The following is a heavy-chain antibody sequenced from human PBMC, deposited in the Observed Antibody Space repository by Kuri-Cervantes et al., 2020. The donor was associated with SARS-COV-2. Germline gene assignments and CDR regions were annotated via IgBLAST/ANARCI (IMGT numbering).Heavy chain of an antibody. Sequence: GSLRLSCTVSGYSISSGYYWGWIRQPPGKGLEWIGSIYHSGSTYYNPSLKSRVTMSVDTSKNQFSLKLSSVTAVDTAVYYCARRDSSSWAIDYWGQGTLVTVSS. CDR2: IYHSGST. CDR3: ARRDSSSWAIDY. CDR1: GYSISSGYY. D-gene: IGHD6-13*01. V-gene: IGHV4-38-2*02. J-gene: IGHJ4*02.